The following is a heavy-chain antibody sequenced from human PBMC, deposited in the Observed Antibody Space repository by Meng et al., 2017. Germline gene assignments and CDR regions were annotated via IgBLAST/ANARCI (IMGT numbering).Heavy chain of an antibody. J-gene: IGHJ4*02. Sequence: GESLKISCAASGFTFSSYAMSWVRQAPEKGLEWVSAISGSGGSTYYADSVKGRFTISRDNSKNTLYLQMNSLRAEDTAVYYCAKGYYYDSSGYYLVFDYWGQGTLVTVAS. CDR1: GFTFSSYA. D-gene: IGHD3-22*01. V-gene: IGHV3-23*01. CDR3: AKGYYYDSSGYYLVFDY. CDR2: ISGSGGST.